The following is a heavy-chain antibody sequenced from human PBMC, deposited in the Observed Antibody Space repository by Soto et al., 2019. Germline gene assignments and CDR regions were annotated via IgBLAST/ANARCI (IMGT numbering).Heavy chain of an antibody. CDR3: AKDSSGYPGGYFDY. CDR1: GFTFSSYA. V-gene: IGHV3-23*01. D-gene: IGHD3-22*01. J-gene: IGHJ4*02. CDR2: ISGSGGST. Sequence: EVQLLESGGGLVQPGGSLRLSCAASGFTFSSYAMSWVRQAPGKGLEWVSAISGSGGSTYYADSVKGRFTISRDNSKNTLYLQTTSLGAEDTAVYYCAKDSSGYPGGYFDYWGQGTLVPVSS.